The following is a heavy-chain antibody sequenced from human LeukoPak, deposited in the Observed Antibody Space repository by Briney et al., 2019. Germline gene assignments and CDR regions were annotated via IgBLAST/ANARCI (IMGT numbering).Heavy chain of an antibody. Sequence: PSETLSLTCTVSGGSISSYYWSWIRQPPGKGLECIGYIYYSGSTTYNPSLKSRVTISVDTSKNQFSLKLSSVTAADTAVYYCASSNIKYSSGWYGETFDYWGQGTLVTVSS. CDR1: GGSISSYY. D-gene: IGHD6-19*01. J-gene: IGHJ4*02. CDR2: IYYSGST. CDR3: ASSNIKYSSGWYGETFDY. V-gene: IGHV4-59*01.